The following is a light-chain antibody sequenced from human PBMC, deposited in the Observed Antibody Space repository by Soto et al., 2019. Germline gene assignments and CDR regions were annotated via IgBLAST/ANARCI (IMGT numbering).Light chain of an antibody. V-gene: IGKV1-39*01. Sequence: DFQLTQSPSSLSASVGDRVTITCRASHGISSFLNWYQQKPGKAPRLLIYGASSLQRGVPSRFSGSGSGTEFTLTISSLQPEDFATYYCQQLSNSLMSTFGQGTPLEIK. CDR1: HGISSF. CDR2: GAS. J-gene: IGKJ2*01. CDR3: QQLSNSLMST.